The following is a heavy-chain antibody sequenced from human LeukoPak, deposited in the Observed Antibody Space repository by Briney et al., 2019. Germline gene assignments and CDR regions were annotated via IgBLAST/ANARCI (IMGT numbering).Heavy chain of an antibody. CDR3: ARRGLSSSFDY. CDR2: ISYSGNT. CDR1: GGSISPYS. Sequence: SETLSLTCTVSGGSISPYSWSWIRQPPGKGLEWIGYISYSGNTDYNPSLKSRVTISRDTSKNQFSLKLSSVTAADTAVYYCARRGLSSSFDYWGQGTLVTVSS. V-gene: IGHV4-59*01. D-gene: IGHD6-13*01. J-gene: IGHJ4*02.